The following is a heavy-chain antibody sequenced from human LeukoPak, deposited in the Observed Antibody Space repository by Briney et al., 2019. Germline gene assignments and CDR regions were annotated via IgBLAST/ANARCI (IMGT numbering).Heavy chain of an antibody. CDR1: GFTFSNYA. D-gene: IGHD3-22*01. J-gene: IGHJ4*02. V-gene: IGHV3-23*01. CDR3: AKDPTYYYDSSGYSDY. Sequence: GGSLRLPCAASGFTFSNYAMSWVRQGPGEGLEWVSAISGSGGSTYYADSVKGRFTISRDNSKNRLYLQMNSLRAEDTAVYYCAKDPTYYYDSSGYSDYWGQGTLVTVSS. CDR2: ISGSGGST.